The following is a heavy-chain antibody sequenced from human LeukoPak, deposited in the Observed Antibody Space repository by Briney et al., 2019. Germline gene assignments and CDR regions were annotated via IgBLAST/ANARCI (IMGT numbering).Heavy chain of an antibody. CDR1: GGSISSYY. J-gene: IGHJ3*02. CDR2: IHYSGST. CDR3: ARFVGSSWLAFDI. Sequence: SETLSLTCTVSGGSISSYYWSWIRQPPGKGLECIGYIHYSGSTNYNPSLKSRVTISKDTSKNQFSLKLNSVTAADTALYYCARFVGSSWLAFDIWGQGTMVTVSS. V-gene: IGHV4-59*01. D-gene: IGHD6-13*01.